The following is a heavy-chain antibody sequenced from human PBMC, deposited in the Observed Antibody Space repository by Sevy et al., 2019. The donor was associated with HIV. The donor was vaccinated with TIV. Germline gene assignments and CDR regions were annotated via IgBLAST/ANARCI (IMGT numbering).Heavy chain of an antibody. V-gene: IGHV3-74*01. CDR2: IKSDGSST. CDR3: ARDQSGSYHVSDNWFDP. CDR1: GFTFSSYW. J-gene: IGHJ5*02. D-gene: IGHD1-26*01. Sequence: GGSLRLSCAASGFTFSSYWMHWVRQVPGKGLVWVSRIKSDGSSTSYADSVKGRFTISRDNAKNTLYLQMNSLRAEDTAVYYCARDQSGSYHVSDNWFDPWGHGTLVTVSS.